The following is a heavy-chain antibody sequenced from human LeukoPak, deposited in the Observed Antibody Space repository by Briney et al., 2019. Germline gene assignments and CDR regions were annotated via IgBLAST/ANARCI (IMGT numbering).Heavy chain of an antibody. CDR1: GYTFTGYY. CDR2: MNPNSGNT. J-gene: IGHJ4*02. CDR3: ARGFSSSSVGLLFDY. D-gene: IGHD6-6*01. V-gene: IGHV1-8*03. Sequence: GASVKVSCKASGYTFTGYYMHWVRQAPGQGLEWMGWMNPNSGNTGYAQKFQGRVTITRNTSISTAYMELSSLRSEDTAVYYCARGFSSSSVGLLFDYWGQGTLVTVSS.